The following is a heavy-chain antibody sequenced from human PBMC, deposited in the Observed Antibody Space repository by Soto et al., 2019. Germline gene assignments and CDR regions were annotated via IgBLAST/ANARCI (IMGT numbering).Heavy chain of an antibody. CDR1: GGSISSYY. J-gene: IGHJ4*02. Sequence: SETLSLTCTVSGGSISSYYWSWIRQPPGKGLEWIGYIYYSGSTNYNPSLKSRVTISVDTSKNQFSLKLSSVTAADTAVYYRARGSITGTEPIDYWGQGTLVTVSS. CDR2: IYYSGST. D-gene: IGHD1-7*01. CDR3: ARGSITGTEPIDY. V-gene: IGHV4-59*01.